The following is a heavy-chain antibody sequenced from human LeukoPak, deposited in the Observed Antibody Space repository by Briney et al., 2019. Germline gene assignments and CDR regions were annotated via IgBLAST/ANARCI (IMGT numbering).Heavy chain of an antibody. CDR3: ARVSKGVVVTAYYFDY. CDR2: IYSGGST. D-gene: IGHD2-21*02. J-gene: IGHJ4*02. CDR1: GFTVSSNY. V-gene: IGHV3-66*01. Sequence: GGSLRLSCAASGFTVSSNYMSWVRQAPGKGLEWVSVIYSGGSTYYADSVKGRFTISRDNSKNTLYLQMNSLRAEDTAVYYCARVSKGVVVTAYYFDYWGQGTLVTVSS.